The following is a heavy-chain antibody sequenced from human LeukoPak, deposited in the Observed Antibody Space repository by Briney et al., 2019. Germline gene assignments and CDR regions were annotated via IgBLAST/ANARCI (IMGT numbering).Heavy chain of an antibody. CDR2: MNPNSSNT. Sequence: ASVKVSCKASGYTFTSYDINWVRQATGQGLEWMGWMNPNSSNTGYAQKFQGRVTITRNTSISTAYMELSSLRSEDTAVYYCARVYSQGFDYWGQGTLVTVSS. D-gene: IGHD4-11*01. CDR3: ARVYSQGFDY. V-gene: IGHV1-8*03. J-gene: IGHJ4*02. CDR1: GYTFTSYD.